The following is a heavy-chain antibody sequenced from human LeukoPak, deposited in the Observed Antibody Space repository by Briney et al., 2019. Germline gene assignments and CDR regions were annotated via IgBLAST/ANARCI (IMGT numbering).Heavy chain of an antibody. CDR1: GGSISSSSYY. J-gene: IGHJ3*02. V-gene: IGHV4-39*07. CDR2: IYYSGST. Sequence: SETLSLTCTVSGGSISSSSYYWGWIRQPPGKGLEWIGSIYYSGSTYYNPSLKSRVTISVDTSKNQFSLKLSSVTAADTAVYYCARDVRGGYGDYDGPSAFDIWGQGTMVTVSS. CDR3: ARDVRGGYGDYDGPSAFDI. D-gene: IGHD4-17*01.